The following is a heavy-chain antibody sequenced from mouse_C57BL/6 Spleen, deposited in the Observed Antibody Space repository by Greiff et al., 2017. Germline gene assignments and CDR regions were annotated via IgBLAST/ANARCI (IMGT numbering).Heavy chain of an antibody. J-gene: IGHJ2*01. D-gene: IGHD3-2*02. CDR1: GYAFSSSW. CDR3: ARGDSSGLVDY. V-gene: IGHV1-82*01. CDR2: IYPGDGDT. Sequence: QVQLKQSGPELVKPGASVKISCKASGYAFSSSWMNWVKQRPGKGLEWIGRIYPGDGDTNYNGKFKGKATLTADKSSSTAYMQLSSLTSEDSAVYFCARGDSSGLVDYWGQGTTLTVSS.